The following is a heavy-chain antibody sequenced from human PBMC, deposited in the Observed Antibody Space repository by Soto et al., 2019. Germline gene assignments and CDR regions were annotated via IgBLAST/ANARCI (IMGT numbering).Heavy chain of an antibody. Sequence: GGSLRLSCAASGFTFSNYAMGWVRQAPGKGLEWVSGISTSGGSTYYADSVKGRFTISRDNSKNTLYLQMNSLRAEDTAVYDCWVNSRYSAYDDDWGQGTLVTVSS. CDR3: WVNSRYSAYDDD. D-gene: IGHD5-12*01. CDR2: ISTSGGST. CDR1: GFTFSNYA. V-gene: IGHV3-23*01. J-gene: IGHJ4*02.